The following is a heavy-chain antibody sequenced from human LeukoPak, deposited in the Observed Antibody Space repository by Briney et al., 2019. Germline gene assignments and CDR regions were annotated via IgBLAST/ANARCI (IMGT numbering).Heavy chain of an antibody. CDR2: FYPADSNT. CDR3: ATVPTGRSEYDNSDYYPYFDY. V-gene: IGHV5-51*01. J-gene: IGHJ4*02. D-gene: IGHD3-22*01. Sequence: GESLKISCKGSGYTFTTYWIGWVRQMPGKGLEWMGIFYPADSNTRYSPSFQGQVTISADKSISTAYLQWSSLKASDTAMYYCATVPTGRSEYDNSDYYPYFDYWGQGTWVTVSS. CDR1: GYTFTTYW.